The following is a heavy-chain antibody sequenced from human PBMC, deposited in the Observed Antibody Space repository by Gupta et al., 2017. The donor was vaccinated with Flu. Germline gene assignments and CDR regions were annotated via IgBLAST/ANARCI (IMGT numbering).Heavy chain of an antibody. CDR3: AKDSMVRGVIIPN. CDR2: ISGGGDNT. J-gene: IGHJ4*02. Sequence: RQAPGKGLEWVSAISGGGDNTYYADSVKGRFTISRDNSKSTLYLQMNSLRAEDTAVYYCAKDSMVRGVIIPNWGQGTLVTVSS. D-gene: IGHD3-10*01. V-gene: IGHV3-23*01.